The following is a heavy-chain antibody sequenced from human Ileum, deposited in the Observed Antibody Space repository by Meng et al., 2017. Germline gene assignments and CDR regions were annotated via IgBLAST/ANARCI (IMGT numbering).Heavy chain of an antibody. CDR3: VRNEGYSLGD. V-gene: IGHV4-4*02. CDR1: GASISRRDW. Sequence: QGHLPESGPGLAKPSGTLSLTCAGSGASISRRDWWSWVRQPPGKGLEWIGEISQESGRTNYNPSLKSRVTISLDKSKNQFSLNLNSVTAADTAVYYCVRNEGYSLGDWGQGTLVTVSS. CDR2: ISQESGRT. J-gene: IGHJ4*02. D-gene: IGHD2-21*01.